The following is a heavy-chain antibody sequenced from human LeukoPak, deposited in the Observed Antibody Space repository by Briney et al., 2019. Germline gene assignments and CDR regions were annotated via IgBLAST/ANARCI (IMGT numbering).Heavy chain of an antibody. D-gene: IGHD2-2*01. V-gene: IGHV1-69*13. CDR3: ARDCSSTSCSPRGMDV. CDR1: GGTFSSYA. CDR2: IVPIFGTA. Sequence: SVKVSCKASGGTFSSYAISWVRQAPGQGLEWMGGIVPIFGTANYAQKFQGRVTITADESTSTAYMELSSLRSEDTAVYYCARDCSSTSCSPRGMDVWGQGTTVTVSS. J-gene: IGHJ6*02.